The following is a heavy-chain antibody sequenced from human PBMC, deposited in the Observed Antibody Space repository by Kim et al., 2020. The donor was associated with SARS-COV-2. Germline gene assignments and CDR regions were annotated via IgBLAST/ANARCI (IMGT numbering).Heavy chain of an antibody. CDR2: INAGNGNT. D-gene: IGHD3-3*01. J-gene: IGHJ3*02. CDR3: ARDSGRFSGLDI. Sequence: ASVKVSCKASGYTFTSYAMHWVRQAPGQRLEWMGWINAGNGNTKYSQKFQGRVTITRDTSASTAYMELSSLRSEDTAVYYCARDSGRFSGLDIWGQGTMVTVSS. V-gene: IGHV1-3*01. CDR1: GYTFTSYA.